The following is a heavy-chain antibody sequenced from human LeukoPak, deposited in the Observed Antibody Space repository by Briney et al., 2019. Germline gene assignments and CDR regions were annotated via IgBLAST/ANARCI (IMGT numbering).Heavy chain of an antibody. CDR2: IKEDGGAK. CDR3: APDMGGRHYGMDV. CDR1: GFTFSWYW. J-gene: IGHJ6*02. V-gene: IGHV3-7*01. Sequence: GGSLRLSCAASGFTFSWYWMSWVRQAPGKGLEWVANIKEDGGAKYYVDSVKGRFTISRDNAKNSLFLQMNSLRGEDTAVYYCAPDMGGRHYGMDVWGQGTTVTVSS. D-gene: IGHD3-16*01.